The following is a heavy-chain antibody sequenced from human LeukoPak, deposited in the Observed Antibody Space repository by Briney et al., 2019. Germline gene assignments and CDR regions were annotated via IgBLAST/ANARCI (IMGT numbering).Heavy chain of an antibody. CDR1: GFTFNNYA. CDR2: ISGSGGT. Sequence: GGSLRLSCAASGFTFNNYAMSWVRQAPGKGLEWVSAISGSGGTYYADSVKGRFIISRDNSKNTLYLQMNSLRAEDTAIYYCAKPPSVSNFENWGEGHRVTVSS. D-gene: IGHD4-17*01. J-gene: IGHJ4*02. V-gene: IGHV3-23*01. CDR3: AKPPSVSNFEN.